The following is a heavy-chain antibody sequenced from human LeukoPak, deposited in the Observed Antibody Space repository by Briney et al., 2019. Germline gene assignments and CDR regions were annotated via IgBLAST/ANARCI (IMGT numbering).Heavy chain of an antibody. CDR2: ISAYNGNT. D-gene: IGHD3-22*01. CDR1: GYTFTSYG. CDR3: ARDRLSAGPGYYDSSGYV. V-gene: IGHV1-18*01. J-gene: IGHJ4*02. Sequence: ASVKVSCKASGYTFTSYGISWVRQAPGQGLEWMGWISAYNGNTNYAQKLQGRVTMTTDTSTSTAYMELRSLRSDDTAVYYCARDRLSAGPGYYDSSGYVWGQGTLVTVSS.